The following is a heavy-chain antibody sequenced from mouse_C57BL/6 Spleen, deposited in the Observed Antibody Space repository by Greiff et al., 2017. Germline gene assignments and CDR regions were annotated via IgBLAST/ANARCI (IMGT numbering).Heavy chain of an antibody. J-gene: IGHJ2*01. Sequence: LVESGAELVRPGTSVKMSCKASGYTFTNYWIGWAKQRPGHGLEWIGDIYPGGGYTNYNEKFKGKATLTADKSSSTAHMQFSSLTSENSAIDYCARSGGTYYFDYWGQGTTLTVSA. CDR2: IYPGGGYT. V-gene: IGHV1-63*01. D-gene: IGHD3-1*01. CDR1: GYTFTNYW. CDR3: ARSGGTYYFDY.